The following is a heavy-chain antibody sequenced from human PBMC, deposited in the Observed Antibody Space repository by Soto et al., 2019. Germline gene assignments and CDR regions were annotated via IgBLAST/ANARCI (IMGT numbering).Heavy chain of an antibody. CDR2: ISAYNGNT. CDR1: GYTFTSYG. CDR3: ARDLPGYCIGGSCYNYYYVMDV. V-gene: IGHV1-18*04. J-gene: IGHJ6*02. D-gene: IGHD2-15*01. Sequence: ASVKVSCKASGYTFTSYGISWVRQAPGQGLEWMGWISAYNGNTNYAQKLQGRVTMTTDTSTSTAYMELRSLRSDDTAVYYCARDLPGYCIGGSCYNYYYVMDVWGQGTTVTVS.